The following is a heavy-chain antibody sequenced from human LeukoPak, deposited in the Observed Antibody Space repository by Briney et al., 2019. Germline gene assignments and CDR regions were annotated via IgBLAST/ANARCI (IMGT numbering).Heavy chain of an antibody. Sequence: SETLSLTCAVYGGSFSGYYWSWIRQPPGKGLEWIGEINHSGSTNYNPSLKSRVTISVDTSKNQFSLKLSSVTAADTAVYYCARGGMVRGTIDYWGQGILVTVSS. CDR1: GGSFSGYY. D-gene: IGHD3-10*01. V-gene: IGHV4-34*01. CDR3: ARGGMVRGTIDY. CDR2: INHSGST. J-gene: IGHJ4*02.